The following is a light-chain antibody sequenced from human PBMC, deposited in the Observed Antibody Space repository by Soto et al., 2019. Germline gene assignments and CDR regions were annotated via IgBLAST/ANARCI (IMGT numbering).Light chain of an antibody. CDR2: NDS. V-gene: IGLV3-21*02. J-gene: IGLJ1*01. CDR3: QVWDSDHSYV. Sequence: SYELTQPPSVSVAPGQTARITCGGNNIGFKGVHWYQQKPGQAPVLVLYNDSDRPSGIPERFSGSNSGNAATLTISRVEAGDEADYYCQVWDSDHSYVFGAGTKLTVL. CDR1: NIGFKG.